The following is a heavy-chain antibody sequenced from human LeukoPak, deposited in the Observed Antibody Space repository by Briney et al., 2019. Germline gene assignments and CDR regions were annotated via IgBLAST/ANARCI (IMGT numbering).Heavy chain of an antibody. V-gene: IGHV4-38-2*02. CDR2: IFHSGTT. D-gene: IGHD6-13*01. CDR1: GYSISSGYY. J-gene: IGHJ6*03. CDR3: AKSIASAGTNSYYYMDA. Sequence: SETLSLTCTVSGYSISSGYYWGWIRQPPGKGLEWIGSIFHSGTTYYNPSLKSRVTISVDTSKNQFSLRLSSVTAADTAVYFCAKSIASAGTNSYYYMDAWGTGTTVTVSS.